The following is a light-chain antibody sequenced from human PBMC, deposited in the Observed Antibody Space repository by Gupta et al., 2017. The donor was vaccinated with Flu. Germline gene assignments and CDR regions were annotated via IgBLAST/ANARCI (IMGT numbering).Light chain of an antibody. V-gene: IGKV2-28*01. CDR3: MQALQYPPT. Sequence: DIVMTQSPLSLSVTTGEPASISCRSSQSLLHSNVYNYLDWYLQKPGRSPQLLFYLGSTRASGVPDRFSVTGSGTDFTLKISTVEAEDVGVYYCMQALQYPPTFGQGTKLEIK. CDR1: QSLLHSNVYNY. J-gene: IGKJ2*01. CDR2: LGS.